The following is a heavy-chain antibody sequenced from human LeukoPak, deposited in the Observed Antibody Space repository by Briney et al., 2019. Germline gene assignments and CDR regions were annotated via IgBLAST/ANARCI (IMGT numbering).Heavy chain of an antibody. CDR3: AKDRREWLLGWFDP. CDR2: ISYDGSNK. Sequence: GGSLRLSCAASGFTFSIYGMHWVRQAPGKGLEWVAVISYDGSNKYYADSVKGRFTISRDNSKNTLYLQMNSLRAEDTAVYYCAKDRREWLLGWFDPWGQGTLVTVSS. J-gene: IGHJ5*02. V-gene: IGHV3-30*18. D-gene: IGHD3-3*01. CDR1: GFTFSIYG.